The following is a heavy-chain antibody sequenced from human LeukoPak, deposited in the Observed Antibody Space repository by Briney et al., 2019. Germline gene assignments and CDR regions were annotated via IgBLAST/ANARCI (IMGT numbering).Heavy chain of an antibody. Sequence: SSETLSLTCTVSGGSISSYFWSWIRQPPGKGLEWIGYINYSGSTNYNPSLKSRVTMSVGTPKNQFSLKLSSVTAADTAVYYCARIDRAVAGTIDYWGQGTLVTVSS. V-gene: IGHV4-59*08. CDR3: ARIDRAVAGTIDY. CDR1: GGSISSYF. D-gene: IGHD6-19*01. J-gene: IGHJ4*02. CDR2: INYSGST.